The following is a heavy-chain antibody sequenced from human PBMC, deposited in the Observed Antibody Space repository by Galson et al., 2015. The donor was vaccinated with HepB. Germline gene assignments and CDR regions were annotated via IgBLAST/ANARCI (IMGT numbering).Heavy chain of an antibody. CDR2: ISGSGGST. J-gene: IGHJ6*02. CDR1: GFTFSSYA. V-gene: IGHV3-23*01. CDR3: AKDLDDFWSGYYVYYYYGMDV. Sequence: SLRLSCAASGFTFSSYAMSWVRQAPGKGLEWVSAISGSGGSTYYADSVKGRFTISRDNSKNTLYLQMNSLRAEDTAVYYCAKDLDDFWSGYYVYYYYGMDVWGQRTTVTVSS. D-gene: IGHD3-3*01.